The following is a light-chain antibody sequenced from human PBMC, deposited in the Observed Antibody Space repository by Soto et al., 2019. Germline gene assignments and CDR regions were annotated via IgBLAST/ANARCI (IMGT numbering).Light chain of an antibody. CDR3: QQSYSIPRT. CDR2: AAS. V-gene: IGKV1-39*01. J-gene: IGKJ3*01. CDR1: QSIGNY. Sequence: DIQMTQSPSSLSASVGDRVTITCRASQSIGNYLNWYQQTAGKAPKLLIYAASSLHSGVPSRFSGSGSGTDFTLTISYLQPEDFATYYCQQSYSIPRTFGPGTKVDI.